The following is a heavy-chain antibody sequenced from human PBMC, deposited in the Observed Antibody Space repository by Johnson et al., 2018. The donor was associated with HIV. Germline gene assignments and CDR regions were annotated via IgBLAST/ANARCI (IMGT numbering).Heavy chain of an antibody. J-gene: IGHJ3*02. CDR3: TTYTARITMYVEIKGGAFDI. D-gene: IGHD5-18*01. CDR1: GFTFSNAW. Sequence: EKLVESGGGLVKPGGSLRLSCAASGFTFSNAWMSWVRQAPGKGLEWIGHIKSKTDGGTTDYVAPVKGRFTISRDDSTNTLYLQINRLKTEDTAVYYCTTYTARITMYVEIKGGAFDIWGQGAMVTVSS. CDR2: IKSKTDGGTT. V-gene: IGHV3-15*01.